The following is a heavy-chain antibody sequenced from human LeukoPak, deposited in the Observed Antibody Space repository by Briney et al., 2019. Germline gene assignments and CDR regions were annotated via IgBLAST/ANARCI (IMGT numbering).Heavy chain of an antibody. CDR1: GGSISSGSYY. Sequence: PSETLSLTCTVSGGSISSGSYYWSWIRQPAGKGLEWIGRIYTSGSTNYNPSLKSRVTISVDTSKNQFSLKLSSVTAADTAVYYCATFTEGGASSWGKGTTVTVSS. V-gene: IGHV4-61*02. CDR3: ATFTEGGASS. J-gene: IGHJ6*04. D-gene: IGHD3-16*01. CDR2: IYTSGST.